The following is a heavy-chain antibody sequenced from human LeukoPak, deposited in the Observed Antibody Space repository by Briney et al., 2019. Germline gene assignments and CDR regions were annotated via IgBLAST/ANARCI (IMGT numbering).Heavy chain of an antibody. CDR2: IIPIFGTA. CDR1: GGTFSSYA. J-gene: IGHJ5*02. Sequence: EASVNVSCKASGGTFSSYAISWVRQAPGQGLEWMGGIIPIFGTANYAQKFQGRVTITADESTSTAYMELSSLRSADTAVYYCAREPSSNWFDPWGQGTLVTVSS. V-gene: IGHV1-69*01. CDR3: AREPSSNWFDP.